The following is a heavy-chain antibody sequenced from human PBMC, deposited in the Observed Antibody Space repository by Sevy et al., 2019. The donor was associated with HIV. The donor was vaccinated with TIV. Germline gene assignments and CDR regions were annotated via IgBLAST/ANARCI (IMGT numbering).Heavy chain of an antibody. CDR3: ARDRYLLLWFVVFPYYYDGMDV. CDR1: GYTFTSYD. CDR2: ISDYNGNT. Sequence: ASVKVSCKASGYTFTSYDISWVRQAPGQGLEWMGWISDYNGNTNYAQKLQGRVTMTTDTSTSTAYMELRSLRSDDTAVHYAARDRYLLLWFVVFPYYYDGMDVWGQGTTVTVSS. D-gene: IGHD3-10*01. V-gene: IGHV1-18*01. J-gene: IGHJ6*02.